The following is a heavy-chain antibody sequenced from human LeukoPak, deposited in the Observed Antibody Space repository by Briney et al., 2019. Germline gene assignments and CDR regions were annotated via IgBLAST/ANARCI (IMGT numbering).Heavy chain of an antibody. J-gene: IGHJ4*02. CDR2: LYYSAHT. CDR3: ARDSGSFYFDY. V-gene: IGHV4-30-4*01. Sequence: SETLSLTCTVSGGSISSGDYYWSWIRQPPGKGLEWIGYLYYSAHTYYNPSLKSRVTISVDTSKNQFSLKLSSVTAADTAVYYCARDSGSFYFDYWGQGTLVTVSS. D-gene: IGHD1-26*01. CDR1: GGSISSGDYY.